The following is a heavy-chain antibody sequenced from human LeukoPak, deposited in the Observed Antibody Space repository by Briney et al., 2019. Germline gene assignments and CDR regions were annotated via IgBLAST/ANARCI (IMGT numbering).Heavy chain of an antibody. CDR2: IYHSGST. V-gene: IGHV4-38-2*02. Sequence: PSETLSLTCTFSGYSISSGYYWGWIRQPPGKGLEWIGSIYHSGSTYYNPSLKSRVTISVDTSKNQFSLKLSSVTAADTAVYYCASYCSGGSCYSELGSLVSDYWGQGTLVTVSS. J-gene: IGHJ4*02. CDR1: GYSISSGYY. D-gene: IGHD2-15*01. CDR3: ASYCSGGSCYSELGSLVSDY.